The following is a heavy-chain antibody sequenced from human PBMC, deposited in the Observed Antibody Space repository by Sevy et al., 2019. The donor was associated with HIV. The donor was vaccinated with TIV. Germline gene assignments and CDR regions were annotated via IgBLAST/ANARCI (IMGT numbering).Heavy chain of an antibody. CDR2: MNPNSGNT. Sequence: ASVKVSCKASGYTFTSYDINWVRQATGQGLEWMGWMNPNSGNTGYAQKFQGRVTITRNTSISTAYMELSSLRSEDTAVYYCAREAGGAGSSVRWFDPWGQGTLVTVSS. CDR3: AREAGGAGSSVRWFDP. D-gene: IGHD6-19*01. CDR1: GYTFTSYD. V-gene: IGHV1-8*03. J-gene: IGHJ5*02.